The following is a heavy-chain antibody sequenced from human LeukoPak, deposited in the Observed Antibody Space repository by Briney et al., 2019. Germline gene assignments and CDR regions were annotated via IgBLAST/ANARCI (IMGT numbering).Heavy chain of an antibody. CDR3: ARDRGSGTYYLIPDY. V-gene: IGHV3-21*01. Sequence: PGGSLRLSCAASGFTFSSYSMNWVRQAPGKGLEWVSSISSSSSYIYYADSVKGRFTISRDNAKNSLYLQMNSLRAEDTAVYYCARDRGSGTYYLIPDYWGQGTLVIVSS. J-gene: IGHJ4*02. D-gene: IGHD3-10*01. CDR1: GFTFSSYS. CDR2: ISSSSSYI.